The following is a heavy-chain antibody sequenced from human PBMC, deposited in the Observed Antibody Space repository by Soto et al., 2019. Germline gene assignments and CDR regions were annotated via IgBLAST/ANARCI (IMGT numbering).Heavy chain of an antibody. CDR1: GGSFSGYY. CDR3: ASGLLAAAGTIWFDP. V-gene: IGHV4-34*01. Sequence: QVQLQQWGAGLLKPSETLSLTCAVYGGSFSGYYWSWIRQPPGKGLEWIGEINHSGSTNYNPSLKSRVTIXXDXSXXQFSLKLSSVTAADTAVYYCASGLLAAAGTIWFDPWGQGTLVTVSS. CDR2: INHSGST. J-gene: IGHJ5*02. D-gene: IGHD6-13*01.